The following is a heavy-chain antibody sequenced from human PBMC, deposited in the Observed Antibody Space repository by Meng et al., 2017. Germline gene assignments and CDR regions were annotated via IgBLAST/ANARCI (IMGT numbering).Heavy chain of an antibody. CDR3: ARASWRGSGSLLPLY. V-gene: IGHV1-8*03. D-gene: IGHD3-10*01. Sequence: ASVKVSCKASGYTFTSYYMHWVRQAPGQGLEWMGWMNPNSGNTGYAQKFQGRVTITRNTSISTAYMELSSLRSEDTAVYYCARASWRGSGSLLPLYWGQGTLVTVSS. J-gene: IGHJ4*02. CDR1: GYTFTSYY. CDR2: MNPNSGNT.